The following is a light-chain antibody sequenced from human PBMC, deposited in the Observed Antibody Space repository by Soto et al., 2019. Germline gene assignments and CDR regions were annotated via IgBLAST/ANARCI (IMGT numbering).Light chain of an antibody. CDR2: EVS. CDR3: NSYASSGTLV. CDR1: SSDVGGYNY. J-gene: IGLJ1*01. Sequence: QSALAQPASVSGSPGQSITLSCTGTSSDVGGYNYASWYQQHPGKAPKLMIYEVSNRPSGVSNRFSGSKSGNTASLTISGLQAEDEADYYCNSYASSGTLVFGTGTKVTVL. V-gene: IGLV2-14*01.